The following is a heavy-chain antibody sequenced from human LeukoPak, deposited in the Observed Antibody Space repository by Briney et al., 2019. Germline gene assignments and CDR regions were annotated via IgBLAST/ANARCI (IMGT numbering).Heavy chain of an antibody. CDR2: IKQDGSDK. CDR1: GFSFSNYW. Sequence: GGSLRLSCAGSGFSFSNYWMTWVRQAPGKGLEWVANIKQDGSDKYYVDSVKGQFTISRDNAKNSLYLQMNSLRAEDTAVYYCATVPAGHYFDYWGQGTLVIVSS. D-gene: IGHD2-2*01. J-gene: IGHJ4*02. CDR3: ATVPAGHYFDY. V-gene: IGHV3-7*01.